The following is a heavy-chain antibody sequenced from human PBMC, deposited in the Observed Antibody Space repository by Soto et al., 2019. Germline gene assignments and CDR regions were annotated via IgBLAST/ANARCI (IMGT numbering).Heavy chain of an antibody. CDR3: ARDRSHYDFWSGYYSMDV. V-gene: IGHV1-3*01. D-gene: IGHD3-3*01. CDR1: GYTFTSYA. J-gene: IGHJ6*03. Sequence: ASVKVSCKASGYTFTSYAMHWLRQAPGQRLEWMGWINAGNGNTKYSQKFQGRVTITRDTSASTAYMELSSLRSEDTAVYYCARDRSHYDFWSGYYSMDVWGKGTTVTVSS. CDR2: INAGNGNT.